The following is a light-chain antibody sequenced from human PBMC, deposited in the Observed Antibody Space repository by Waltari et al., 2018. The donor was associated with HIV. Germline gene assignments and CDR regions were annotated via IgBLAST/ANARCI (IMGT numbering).Light chain of an antibody. CDR3: QQYNKWPLT. CDR1: QSVSSN. J-gene: IGKJ4*01. V-gene: IGKV3D-15*01. Sequence: EIVMMQSPATLSVSPGERATLSCRASQSVSSNLAGYQQKPGQAPRLLIYGASTRATGIPARFSGSGSGTEFTLTISSLQSEDFAVYYCQQYNKWPLTFGGGTKVEIK. CDR2: GAS.